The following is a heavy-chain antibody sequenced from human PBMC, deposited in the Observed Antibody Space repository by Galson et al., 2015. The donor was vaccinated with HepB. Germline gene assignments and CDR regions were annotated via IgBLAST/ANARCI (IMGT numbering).Heavy chain of an antibody. V-gene: IGHV3-23*01. J-gene: IGHJ4*02. D-gene: IGHD4-23*01. CDR3: AKGRGGLYGGNGFDY. CDR1: GFTFSSYA. CDR2: ISGSGGST. Sequence: SLRLSCAASGFTFSSYAMSWVRQAPGKGLEWVSAISGSGGSTYYADSVKGRFTITRDNSKNTLYLQMNSLRAEDTAVYYCAKGRGGLYGGNGFDYWGQGTLVTVSS.